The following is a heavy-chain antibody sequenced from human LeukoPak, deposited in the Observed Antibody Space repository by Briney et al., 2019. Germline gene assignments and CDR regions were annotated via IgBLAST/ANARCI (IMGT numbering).Heavy chain of an antibody. CDR3: ARRGLRTRGGPFDY. Sequence: SETLSLTCAVYGGSFSGYYWSWIRQPPGKGLEWIGEINHSGSTNYNPSLKSRVTISVDTSKNQFSLKLSSVTAADTAVYYCARRGLRTRGGPFDYWGQGTLVTVSS. V-gene: IGHV4-34*01. CDR1: GGSFSGYY. CDR2: INHSGST. D-gene: IGHD4-17*01. J-gene: IGHJ4*02.